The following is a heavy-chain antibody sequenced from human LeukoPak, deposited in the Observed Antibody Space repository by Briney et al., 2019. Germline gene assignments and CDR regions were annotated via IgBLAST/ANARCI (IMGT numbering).Heavy chain of an antibody. CDR3: AKDSGITMVRGVIPPSPDY. Sequence: GGSLRLSCAASVFTFSSYSMSWVRQAPGKGLEWVSAISGSGGSTYYADSVKGRFTISRDNSKNTLYLQMNSLRAEDTAVYYCAKDSGITMVRGVIPPSPDYWGQGTLVTVSS. CDR1: VFTFSSYS. CDR2: ISGSGGST. D-gene: IGHD3-10*01. V-gene: IGHV3-23*01. J-gene: IGHJ4*02.